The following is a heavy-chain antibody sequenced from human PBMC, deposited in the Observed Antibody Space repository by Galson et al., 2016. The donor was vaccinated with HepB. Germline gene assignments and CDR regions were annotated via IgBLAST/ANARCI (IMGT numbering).Heavy chain of an antibody. CDR3: ARVGDLGGDYFDY. CDR2: IWFDGSNK. V-gene: IGHV3-33*01. CDR1: GFTFRRHG. J-gene: IGHJ4*02. Sequence: SLRLSCAASGFTFRRHGMHWVRQAPGKGLEWMAAIWFDGSNKYYADSVKGRFTISRDNSENMLYLQMDSLRAEDTAVYYCARVGDLGGDYFDYWGRGTLVTVSS. D-gene: IGHD2-21*01.